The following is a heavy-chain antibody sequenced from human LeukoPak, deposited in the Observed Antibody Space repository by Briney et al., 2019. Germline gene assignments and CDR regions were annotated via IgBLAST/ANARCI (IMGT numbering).Heavy chain of an antibody. CDR2: ISSSSSTI. Sequence: PGGPLRLSCAASGFTFSSYSMNWVRQAPGKGLEWVSYISSSSSTIYYADSVKGRFTISRDNAKNSLYLQMNSLRDEDTAVYYCARDLIRDNVANGDYWGQGTLVTVSS. D-gene: IGHD1-1*01. CDR1: GFTFSSYS. CDR3: ARDLIRDNVANGDY. J-gene: IGHJ4*02. V-gene: IGHV3-48*02.